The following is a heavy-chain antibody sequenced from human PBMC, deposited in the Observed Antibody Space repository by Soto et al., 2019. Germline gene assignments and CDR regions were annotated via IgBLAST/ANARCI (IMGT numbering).Heavy chain of an antibody. D-gene: IGHD3-22*01. CDR3: ARHEYYYDSSGYYYHFDY. CDR1: GYSFTSYW. Sequence: PGESLKISCKGSGYSFTSYWIGWVRQMPGKGLEWMGIIYPGDSDTRYSPSFQGQVTISADKSISTAYLQWSSLKASDTAMYYCARHEYYYDSSGYYYHFDYWGQGTLVTVSS. V-gene: IGHV5-51*01. J-gene: IGHJ4*02. CDR2: IYPGDSDT.